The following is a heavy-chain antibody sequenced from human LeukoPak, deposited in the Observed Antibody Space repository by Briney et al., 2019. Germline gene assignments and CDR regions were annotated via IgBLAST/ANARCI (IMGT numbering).Heavy chain of an antibody. CDR1: GFTFSHHA. J-gene: IGHJ5*02. V-gene: IGHV3-23*01. D-gene: IGHD2-8*01. CDR3: AKSMTTTNVDWFDP. CDR2: FIGDGSNT. Sequence: PGGSLRLSCAASGFTFSHHAMSWARQSLGKSLEWVSVFIGDGSNTYYADSVKGRITISRDNSNNMLYLKMHSLRGEDTAVYYCAKSMTTTNVDWFDPWGQGTLVTVSS.